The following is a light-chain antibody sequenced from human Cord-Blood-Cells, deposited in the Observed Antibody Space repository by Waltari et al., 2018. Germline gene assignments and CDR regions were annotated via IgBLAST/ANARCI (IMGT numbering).Light chain of an antibody. CDR1: QSVLYSSNNKNY. CDR3: QQYYSTPQLT. V-gene: IGKV4-1*01. J-gene: IGKJ4*01. CDR2: WAS. Sequence: DIVMTQSPDSLAVARGERPTIHCKSSQSVLYSSNNKNYLAWYQQKPGQPPKPLIYWASTRESGVPDRFSGSGSGTDFTLTISSLQAEDVAVYYCQQYYSTPQLTFGGGTKVEIK.